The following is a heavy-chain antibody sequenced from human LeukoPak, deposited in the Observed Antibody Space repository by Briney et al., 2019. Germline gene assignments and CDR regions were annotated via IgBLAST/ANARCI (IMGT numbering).Heavy chain of an antibody. CDR3: ARSPTTWIQLWAHFDY. CDR2: IYYSGST. D-gene: IGHD5-18*01. V-gene: IGHV4-31*03. Sequence: PSQTLSLTCTVSGGSISSGGYYWSRIRQHPGKGLVCIGYIYYSGSTYYNPSLKSRVTISVDTSKNQFSLKLSSVTAADTAVYYCARSPTTWIQLWAHFDYWGQGTLVTVSS. CDR1: GGSISSGGYY. J-gene: IGHJ4*02.